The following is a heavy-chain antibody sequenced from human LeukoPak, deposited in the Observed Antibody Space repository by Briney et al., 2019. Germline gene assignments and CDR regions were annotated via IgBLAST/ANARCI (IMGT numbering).Heavy chain of an antibody. J-gene: IGHJ4*02. CDR3: ARRAAEYSHPYDY. Sequence: GGSLRFSCTVSGFTVSSNSMSWVRQAPGKGLEWVSFIYSGGNTHYSDSVKGRFTISRDNSKNTLYLQMNSLRADDTAVYYCARRAAEYSHPYDYWGQGTPVTVPS. V-gene: IGHV3-53*01. CDR2: IYSGGNT. D-gene: IGHD2-15*01. CDR1: GFTVSSNS.